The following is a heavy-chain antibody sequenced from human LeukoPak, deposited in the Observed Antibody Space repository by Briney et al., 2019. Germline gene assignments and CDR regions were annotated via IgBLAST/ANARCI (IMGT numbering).Heavy chain of an antibody. D-gene: IGHD4-17*01. CDR3: ASPVSAYGDYLDY. V-gene: IGHV5-10-1*01. CDR1: GYNFTSYW. J-gene: IGHJ4*02. CDR2: IDPSDSYT. Sequence: GESLKISCKGSGYNFTSYWIIWVRQMPGKGLEWMGRIDPSDSYTNYSPSLQGHVSISADKSISTAFLRWSSLQASDTAVYYCASPVSAYGDYLDYWGQETLVTVSS.